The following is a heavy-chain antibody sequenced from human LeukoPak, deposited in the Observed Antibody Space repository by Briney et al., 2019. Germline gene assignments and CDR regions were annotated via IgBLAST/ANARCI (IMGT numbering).Heavy chain of an antibody. J-gene: IGHJ6*02. V-gene: IGHV4-59*01. D-gene: IGHD1-26*01. Sequence: SETLSLTCTVSGGSISSYYWSWIRQPPGKGLEWIGYIYYSGSTNYNPSLKSRVTTSVDTSKNQFSLKLSSVTAADTAVYYCARGGREDGGYYYGMDVWGQGTTVTVSS. CDR1: GGSISSYY. CDR2: IYYSGST. CDR3: ARGGREDGGYYYGMDV.